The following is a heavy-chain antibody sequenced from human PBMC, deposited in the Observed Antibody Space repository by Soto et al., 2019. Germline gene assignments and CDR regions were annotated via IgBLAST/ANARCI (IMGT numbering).Heavy chain of an antibody. CDR3: ARDTYYDFWSGYLCAFDI. Sequence: GGSLRLSCAASGFTFSSYSMNWVRQAPGKGLEWVSYISSSSSTIYYADSVKGRFTISRDNAKNSLYLQMNSLRDGDTAVYYCARDTYYDFWSGYLCAFDIWGQGTMVTVSS. D-gene: IGHD3-3*01. J-gene: IGHJ3*02. CDR2: ISSSSSTI. V-gene: IGHV3-48*02. CDR1: GFTFSSYS.